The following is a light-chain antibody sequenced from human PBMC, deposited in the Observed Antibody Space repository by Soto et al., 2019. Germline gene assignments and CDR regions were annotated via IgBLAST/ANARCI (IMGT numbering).Light chain of an antibody. J-gene: IGKJ2*01. V-gene: IGKV3-11*01. Sequence: EIVLTQSPATLSFSPGERATLSCRASQSVSSYLAWYQQKPGQAPRLLIYDASNRATGIPARFSGSGSGTDFTLTISSLEPEDLAVYYCQQRSNWPYTFGQGTKLEIK. CDR2: DAS. CDR3: QQRSNWPYT. CDR1: QSVSSY.